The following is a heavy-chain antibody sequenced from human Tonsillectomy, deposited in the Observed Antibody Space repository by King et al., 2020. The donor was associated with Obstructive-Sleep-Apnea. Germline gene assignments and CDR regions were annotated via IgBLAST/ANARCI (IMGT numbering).Heavy chain of an antibody. V-gene: IGHV5-51*01. CDR2: IYPGDSNT. CDR1: GYSFNSYW. CDR3: AKADYSSGWSTFDF. Sequence: QLVQSGAEVKKPGESLKISCKGSGYSFNSYWIGWVRQMPGKGLEWMGIIYPGDSNTRYSPSFQGQVTFSTDKSISTAYLQWSSLMASDTAMYYCAKADYSSGWSTFDFWGQGTLVTVSS. D-gene: IGHD6-19*01. J-gene: IGHJ4*02.